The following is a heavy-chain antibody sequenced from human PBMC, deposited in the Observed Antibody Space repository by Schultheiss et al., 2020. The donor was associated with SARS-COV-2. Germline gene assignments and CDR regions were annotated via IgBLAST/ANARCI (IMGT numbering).Heavy chain of an antibody. J-gene: IGHJ5*02. D-gene: IGHD4-17*01. CDR2: IYYSGST. V-gene: IGHV4-61*08. Sequence: SETLSLTCAVSGGSISSGGYSWSWIRQPPGKGLEWIGYIYYSGSTNYNPSLKSRVTISVDTSKNQFSLKLSSVTAADTAVYYCARAGTTVTSNWFDPWGQGTLVTVSS. CDR3: ARAGTTVTSNWFDP. CDR1: GGSISSGGYS.